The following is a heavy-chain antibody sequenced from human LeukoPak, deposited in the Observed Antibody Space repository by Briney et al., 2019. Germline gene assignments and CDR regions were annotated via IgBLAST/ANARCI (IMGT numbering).Heavy chain of an antibody. D-gene: IGHD1-26*01. CDR3: AREATTGAYFDS. V-gene: IGHV1-2*02. J-gene: IGHJ4*02. CDR2: ISADSGAT. Sequence: ASVKVSYKPSGYTFTGYYMLGVRQAPGQGLEWMGWISADSGATNYAQKFQGRVTMTRETSISTAYMELSRLRSDDTAVYYCAREATTGAYFDSWGRGTLVTVSS. CDR1: GYTFTGYY.